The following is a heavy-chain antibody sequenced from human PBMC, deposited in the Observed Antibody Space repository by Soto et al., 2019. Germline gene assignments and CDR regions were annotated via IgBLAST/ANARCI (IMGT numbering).Heavy chain of an antibody. CDR1: GFTFSSYG. J-gene: IGHJ3*02. D-gene: IGHD3-3*01. CDR3: ARDTAIFGVENRAFDI. CDR2: IWYDGSNK. Sequence: GGSLRLSCAASGFTFSSYGMHWVRQAPGKGLEWVAVIWYDGSNKYYADSVKGRFTISRDNSKNTLYLQMNSLRAEDTAVYYCARDTAIFGVENRAFDIWGQGTMVTVSS. V-gene: IGHV3-33*01.